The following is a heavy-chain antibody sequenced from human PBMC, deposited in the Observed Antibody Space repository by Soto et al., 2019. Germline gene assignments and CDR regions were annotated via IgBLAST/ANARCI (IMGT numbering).Heavy chain of an antibody. V-gene: IGHV4-34*01. CDR1: GGSFSGYY. CDR3: ARGGRDYDYVWGSSRSYYFDY. D-gene: IGHD3-16*02. CDR2: INHSGST. Sequence: QVQLQQWGAGLLKPSETLTLTCAVYGGSFSGYYWSWIRQPPGKGLEWSGEINHSGSTNYNPSRKSRVTISVDTSKNQFSLKLSSVTAADTAVYYCARGGRDYDYVWGSSRSYYFDYWGQGTMVNVSS. J-gene: IGHJ4*02.